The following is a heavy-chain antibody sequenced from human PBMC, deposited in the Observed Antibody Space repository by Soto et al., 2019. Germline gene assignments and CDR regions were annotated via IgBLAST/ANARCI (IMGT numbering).Heavy chain of an antibody. V-gene: IGHV1-69*01. Sequence: QVQLVQSGAEVKKPGSSVKVSCKASGDAFTNSIFDWVRQAPGQGLEWMGGIIPMFGTPKYAQTFQDRVTISADVSTGTAYLELTSLRIDDTAVYYCARGRDQPPVGLYFDSWGEGTRVTVSS. CDR2: IIPMFGTP. D-gene: IGHD2-2*01. J-gene: IGHJ4*02. CDR3: ARGRDQPPVGLYFDS. CDR1: GDAFTNSI.